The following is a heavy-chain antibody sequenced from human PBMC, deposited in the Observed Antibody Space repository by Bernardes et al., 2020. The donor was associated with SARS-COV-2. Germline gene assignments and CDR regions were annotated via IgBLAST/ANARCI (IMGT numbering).Heavy chain of an antibody. J-gene: IGHJ6*02. Sequence: GGSLRLSCVASGFTFSDYSMNWVRQAPGKGLEWVSSISSGGVSTTYADSVKGRVTISRDNFKNTLYLQMGSLRPEDTAVYYCARADFSGWDPDYGLDVWGQGTTVTVSS. D-gene: IGHD6-19*01. V-gene: IGHV3-64*02. CDR2: ISSGGVST. CDR1: GFTFSDYS. CDR3: ARADFSGWDPDYGLDV.